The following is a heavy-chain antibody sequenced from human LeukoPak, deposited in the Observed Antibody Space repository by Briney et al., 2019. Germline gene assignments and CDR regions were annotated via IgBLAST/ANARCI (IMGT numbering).Heavy chain of an antibody. Sequence: RASVKVSCKASGGTFSSYAISWVRQAPGQGLEWMGRIIPILGIANYAQKFQGRVTITADKSTSTAYMELSSLRSGDTAVYYCARGLTVTNWFDPWGQGTLVTVSS. D-gene: IGHD4-17*01. CDR1: GGTFSSYA. J-gene: IGHJ5*02. CDR2: IIPILGIA. CDR3: ARGLTVTNWFDP. V-gene: IGHV1-69*04.